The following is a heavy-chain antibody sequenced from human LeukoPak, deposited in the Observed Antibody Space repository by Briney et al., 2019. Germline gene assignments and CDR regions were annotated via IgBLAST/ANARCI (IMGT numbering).Heavy chain of an antibody. V-gene: IGHV3-21*01. CDR1: GFTFSTYS. CDR2: ISSRNSYI. D-gene: IGHD4-17*01. J-gene: IGHJ3*02. CDR3: ARDGYYGDYDAFDI. Sequence: GGSLRLSCASSGFTFSTYSMNWVRQAPGKGLEWVSCISSRNSYIYYADSVKGRFTISRDNAKNSLYLQMNSLRAEDTAVYYCARDGYYGDYDAFDIWGQGTMVTVSS.